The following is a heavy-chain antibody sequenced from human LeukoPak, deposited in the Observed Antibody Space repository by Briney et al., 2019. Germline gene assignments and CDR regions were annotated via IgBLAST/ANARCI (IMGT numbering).Heavy chain of an antibody. D-gene: IGHD4-17*01. CDR2: ISGSGGST. CDR1: GFTFSSYA. V-gene: IGHV3-23*01. J-gene: IGHJ3*02. Sequence: GGSLRLSCAASGFTFSSYAMSWVRQAPGKGLEWVSAISGSGGSTYYADSAKGRFTISRDNSKNTLYLQMNSLRAEDTAVYYCARHDYGDPHAFDIWGQGTMVTVSS. CDR3: ARHDYGDPHAFDI.